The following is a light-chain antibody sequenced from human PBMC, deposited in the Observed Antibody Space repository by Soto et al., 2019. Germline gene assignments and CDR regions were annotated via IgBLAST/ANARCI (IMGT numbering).Light chain of an antibody. V-gene: IGKV1-5*03. CDR2: KVS. Sequence: DSQMTQLPSTLSASVGDRVTITCRASQSISNRLAWFQQKSGEAPKILIHKVSSLESGVPSRFSGSGSGTEFTLTISSLQPDDFATYYCQQYNTYSWTFGQGTKVDIK. CDR3: QQYNTYSWT. CDR1: QSISNR. J-gene: IGKJ1*01.